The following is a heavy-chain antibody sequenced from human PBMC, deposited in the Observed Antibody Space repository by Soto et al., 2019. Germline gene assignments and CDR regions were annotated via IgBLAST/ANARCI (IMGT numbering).Heavy chain of an antibody. D-gene: IGHD2-2*02. CDR3: ARWGDYCSSTSCYTFDY. CDR1: GYTFTSYG. J-gene: IGHJ4*02. CDR2: ISAYNGNT. V-gene: IGHV1-18*01. Sequence: ASVKVSCKASGYTFTSYGISWVRQAPGQGLEWMGWISAYNGNTNYAQKLQGRVTMTTDTSTSTAYMELRSLRSDDTAVYYCARWGDYCSSTSCYTFDYWGQGTLVTVSS.